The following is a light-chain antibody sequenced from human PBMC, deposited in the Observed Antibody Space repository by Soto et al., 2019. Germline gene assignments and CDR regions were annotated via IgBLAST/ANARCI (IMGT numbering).Light chain of an antibody. V-gene: IGLV2-14*01. CDR2: EVS. CDR3: LSKTSAISYV. CDR1: TSDVGGYNY. Sequence: QSALTQPASVSGSPGQSIAISCTGTTSDVGGYNYVSWYQQHPGKVPKLLIHEVSNRPSGVSNRFSGSKSGNTASLTISGLQAEDAADYYCLSKTSAISYVFGTGTKVTVL. J-gene: IGLJ1*01.